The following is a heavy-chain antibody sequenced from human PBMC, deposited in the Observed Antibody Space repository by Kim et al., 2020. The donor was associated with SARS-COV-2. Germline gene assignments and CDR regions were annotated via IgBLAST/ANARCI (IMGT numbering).Heavy chain of an antibody. CDR2: LFSDSRT. Sequence: GGSLRLSCAASGFTVSADHMSWVRQAPGKGLEWVSLLFSDSRTFYADSVKGRFTITRDDSRNTVYLEMNSLRPEDTAAYYCARHDWFDPWGHATQVTVSS. V-gene: IGHV3-53*01. J-gene: IGHJ5*02. CDR1: GFTVSADH. CDR3: ARHDWFDP.